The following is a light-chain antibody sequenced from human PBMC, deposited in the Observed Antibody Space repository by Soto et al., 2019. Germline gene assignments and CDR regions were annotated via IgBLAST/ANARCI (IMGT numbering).Light chain of an antibody. CDR1: QNINSY. CDR3: QQSYSFLS. J-gene: IGKJ4*01. Sequence: IQMTQSPLSLSASVGDKVTLTCRTSQNINSYLSWYQQKPGKAPRLLIYVASSLQVGVPSRFIGSGSGTDFTLTITSLQPEDFATYYCQQSYSFLSFAGGTKWIS. V-gene: IGKV1-39*01. CDR2: VAS.